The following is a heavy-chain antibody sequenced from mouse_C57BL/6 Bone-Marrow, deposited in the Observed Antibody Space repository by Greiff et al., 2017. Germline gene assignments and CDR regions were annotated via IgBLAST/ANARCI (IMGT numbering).Heavy chain of an antibody. Sequence: VQLQQSGAELVRPGASVKLSCTASGFNIKDDYMHWVKQRPEQGLEWIGWIDPENGDTEYASKFQGKATIAAYTSSNTAYLQLRSLTSEVPAVYYCTTVVHFWGQGTTLTVSS. D-gene: IGHD1-1*01. J-gene: IGHJ2*01. V-gene: IGHV14-4*01. CDR3: TTVVHF. CDR2: IDPENGDT. CDR1: GFNIKDDY.